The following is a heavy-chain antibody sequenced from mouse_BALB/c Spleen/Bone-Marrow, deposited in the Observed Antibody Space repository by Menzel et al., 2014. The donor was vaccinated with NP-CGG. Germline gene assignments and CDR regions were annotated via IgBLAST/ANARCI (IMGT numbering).Heavy chain of an antibody. Sequence: EVMLVESGGDLVQPGGSLRLTCATSGFTFTDYYMSWVRQPPGKALEWLGFIRNKANGYTTEYSASVKGRFTISRDNSQSILYLQMNTLRAEDSATYYCARGWITTGFAYWAKGLWSLSLQ. CDR2: IRNKANGYTT. CDR1: GFTFTDYY. D-gene: IGHD1-1*01. V-gene: IGHV7-3*02. J-gene: IGHJ3*01. CDR3: ARGWITTGFAY.